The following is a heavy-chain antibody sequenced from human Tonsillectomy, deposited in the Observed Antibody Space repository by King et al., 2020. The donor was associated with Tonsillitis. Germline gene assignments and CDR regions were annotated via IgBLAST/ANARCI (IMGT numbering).Heavy chain of an antibody. J-gene: IGHJ4*02. D-gene: IGHD1-7*01. CDR1: ASGITFSSYS. CDR3: GSGNYAFLDY. CDR2: ISSSSSYI. V-gene: IGHV3-21*01. Sequence: VQLVESGGGLVKPGGSLRLSCAASASGITFSSYSMNWVRQAPGKGLEWVSCISSSSSYIYYADSVKGRFTISRDNVKRSLYLQMNSLRAEDTAVYYCGSGNYAFLDYWGQGNLVTVSS.